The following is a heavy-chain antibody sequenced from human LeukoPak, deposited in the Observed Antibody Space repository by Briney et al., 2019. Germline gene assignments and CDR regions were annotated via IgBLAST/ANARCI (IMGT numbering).Heavy chain of an antibody. CDR1: GFTFSSYG. Sequence: HTGGSLRLSCAASGFTFSSYGMHWVRPAPGKGLEWVAVIWYDGSNKYYADSVKGRFTISRDNSKNTLYLQMNSLRAEDTAVYYCAREFAGYRNPSFDYWGQGTLVTVSS. V-gene: IGHV3-33*01. J-gene: IGHJ4*02. CDR2: IWYDGSNK. CDR3: AREFAGYRNPSFDY. D-gene: IGHD3-9*01.